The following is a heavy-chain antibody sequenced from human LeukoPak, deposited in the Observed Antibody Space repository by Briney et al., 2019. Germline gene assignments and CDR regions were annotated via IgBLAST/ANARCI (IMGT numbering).Heavy chain of an antibody. CDR3: ANRDYSKVAIDP. D-gene: IGHD4-11*01. V-gene: IGHV3-30*02. J-gene: IGHJ5*02. CDR2: IRYDGANR. CDR1: GFTFSSYG. Sequence: SGGSLRLSCVASGFTFSSYGMHWVRQAPGKGLEWVSFIRYDGANRYSADSVKGRFTISRDNSKNTLYLQMNSLRAEDTAVYYCANRDYSKVAIDPWGQGTLVTVSS.